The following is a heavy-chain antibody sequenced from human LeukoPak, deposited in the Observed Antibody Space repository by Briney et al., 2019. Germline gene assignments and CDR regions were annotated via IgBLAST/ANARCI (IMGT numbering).Heavy chain of an antibody. Sequence: SETLSLTCTVSGGSISSSSYYWGWIRQPPGKGLEWIGSIYYSGSTYYNPSLKSRVTISVDTSKNQFSLKLSSVTAADTAVYYCARVRYYYDSSGYSQDYFDYWGQGTLVTVSS. CDR1: GGSISSSSYY. CDR3: ARVRYYYDSSGYSQDYFDY. CDR2: IYYSGST. J-gene: IGHJ4*02. V-gene: IGHV4-39*07. D-gene: IGHD3-22*01.